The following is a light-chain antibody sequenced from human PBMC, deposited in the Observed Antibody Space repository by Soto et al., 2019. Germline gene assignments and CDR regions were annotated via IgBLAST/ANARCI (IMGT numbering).Light chain of an antibody. CDR3: LQHNLYPRT. V-gene: IGKV1-17*01. Sequence: DIQMTQSPSSLSASVGDRVTITCRASQGIKNDLGWYQQKPGKAPTRLIFATSTLQSGVPSRFSGSGYGTEFTLTISSLLPEDSATYFCLQHNLYPRTFGQGTTVEIK. J-gene: IGKJ1*01. CDR1: QGIKND. CDR2: ATS.